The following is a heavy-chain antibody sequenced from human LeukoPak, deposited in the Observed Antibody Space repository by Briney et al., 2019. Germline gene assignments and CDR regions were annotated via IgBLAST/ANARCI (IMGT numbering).Heavy chain of an antibody. J-gene: IGHJ4*02. CDR3: ARSQIVGATRDFGY. D-gene: IGHD1-26*01. Sequence: GGSLRLSCAASGFTFSSYSMNWVRQAPGKGPEWVSSISSSSSYIYYADSVKGRFTISRDNAKNSLYLQMNSLRAEDTAVYYCARSQIVGATRDFGYWGQGTLVTVSS. V-gene: IGHV3-21*01. CDR2: ISSSSSYI. CDR1: GFTFSSYS.